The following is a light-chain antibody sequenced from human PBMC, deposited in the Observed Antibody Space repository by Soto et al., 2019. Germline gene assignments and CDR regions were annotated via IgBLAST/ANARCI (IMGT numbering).Light chain of an antibody. Sequence: QSALTQPASVSGSPGQSITISCTGTSSDVGGYNYVSWYQQHPGKAPKLMIYEVINRPSGVSNRFSGSKSGNTASLTISGLEAEDEADYYCNSYTTSTTLVFGGGTKLTVL. CDR3: NSYTTSTTLV. J-gene: IGLJ2*01. CDR2: EVI. CDR1: SSDVGGYNY. V-gene: IGLV2-14*01.